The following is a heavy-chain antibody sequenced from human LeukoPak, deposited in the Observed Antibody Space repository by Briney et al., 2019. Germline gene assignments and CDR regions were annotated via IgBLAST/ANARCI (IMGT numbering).Heavy chain of an antibody. J-gene: IGHJ4*02. CDR1: GGSFSGYY. CDR3: ARDLFWSGYYLLDY. V-gene: IGHV4-34*01. Sequence: PSETLSLTCAVYGGSFSGYYWSWIRQPPGKGLEWIGEINHSGSTNYNPSLKSRVTISVDTSKNQFSLKLSSVTAADTAVYYCARDLFWSGYYLLDYWGQGTLVTVSS. D-gene: IGHD3-3*01. CDR2: INHSGST.